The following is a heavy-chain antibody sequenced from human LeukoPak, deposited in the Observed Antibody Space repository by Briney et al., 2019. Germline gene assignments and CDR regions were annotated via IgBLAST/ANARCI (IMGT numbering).Heavy chain of an antibody. V-gene: IGHV4-30-4*01. D-gene: IGHD2-15*01. CDR1: GGSISSGEYF. CDR2: VYYSGST. Sequence: SETLSLTCIVSGGSISSGEYFWSWIRQPPGKGPEWIGYVYYSGSTYSNPSLKSLVTISVDTSKNQFSLKLSSVTAADTAVYYCARAYCSGGSCYRAYYYGMDVWGQGTTVTFSS. J-gene: IGHJ6*02. CDR3: ARAYCSGGSCYRAYYYGMDV.